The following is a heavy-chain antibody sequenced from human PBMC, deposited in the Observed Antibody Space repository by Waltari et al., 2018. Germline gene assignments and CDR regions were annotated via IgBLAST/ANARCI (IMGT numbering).Heavy chain of an antibody. CDR1: GYSISSGYY. D-gene: IGHD3-22*01. Sequence: QVQLQESGPGLVKPSETLSLTCAVSGYSISSGYYWGWIRQPPGKGLEWIGSIYHSGSTYYNPSLKSRVTISVDTSKNQFSLKLSSVTAADTAVYYCARWSSGSSGSYWYFDLWGRGTLVTVSS. CDR3: ARWSSGSSGSYWYFDL. J-gene: IGHJ2*01. V-gene: IGHV4-38-2*01. CDR2: IYHSGST.